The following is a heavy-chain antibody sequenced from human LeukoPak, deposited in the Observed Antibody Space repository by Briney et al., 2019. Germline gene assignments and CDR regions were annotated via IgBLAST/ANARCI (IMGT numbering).Heavy chain of an antibody. J-gene: IGHJ3*02. CDR3: AKDIYGGNSDAFDI. CDR2: ISWNSGSI. D-gene: IGHD4-23*01. CDR1: GFTFSSYW. V-gene: IGHV3-9*01. Sequence: GGSLRLSCAASGFTFSSYWMSWVRQAPGKGLEWVSGISWNSGSIGYADSVKGRFTISRDNAKNSLYLQMNSLRAEDTALYYCAKDIYGGNSDAFDIWGQGTMVTVSS.